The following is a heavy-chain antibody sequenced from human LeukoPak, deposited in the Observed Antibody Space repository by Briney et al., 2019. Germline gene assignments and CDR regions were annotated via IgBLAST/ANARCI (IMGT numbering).Heavy chain of an antibody. Sequence: PSETLSLTCTVSGGSISSSSYYWGWIRQPPGKGLEWIGSIYYSGSTYYNPSLKSRVTISVDTSKNQFSLKLSSVTAADTAVYYCARHRPGRRAYYYDSSGIFDYWGQGTLVTVSS. CDR1: GGSISSSSYY. D-gene: IGHD3-22*01. CDR2: IYYSGST. J-gene: IGHJ4*02. V-gene: IGHV4-39*01. CDR3: ARHRPGRRAYYYDSSGIFDY.